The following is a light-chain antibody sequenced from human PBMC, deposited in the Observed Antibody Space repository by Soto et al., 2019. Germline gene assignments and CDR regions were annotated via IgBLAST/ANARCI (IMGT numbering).Light chain of an antibody. CDR3: LQDYIYPWT. CDR1: QGIRDD. J-gene: IGKJ1*01. V-gene: IGKV1-6*01. CDR2: AAS. Sequence: AIQMTQSPSSLSASVGDRVTITCRASQGIRDDLAWYQQKPGIAPKLLIYAASSLQSGVPSRFSGSGSGTDFTLTISSLQPEDFATYYCLQDYIYPWTFGQGTKVDIK.